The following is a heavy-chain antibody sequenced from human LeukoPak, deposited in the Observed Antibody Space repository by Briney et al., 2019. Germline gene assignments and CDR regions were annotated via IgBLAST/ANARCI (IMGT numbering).Heavy chain of an antibody. J-gene: IGHJ6*02. CDR2: IKEDGSEK. CDR1: GFMFSSYW. V-gene: IGHV3-7*01. D-gene: IGHD2-15*01. CDR3: AKQGSLPWYYYGMDV. Sequence: GGSLRLSCAASGFMFSSYWMSWVRQAPEKGLEWVANIKEDGSEKYFVDSVKGRFTISRGNAKNSLYLQMNSLRAEDTAVYYCAKQGSLPWYYYGMDVWGQGTTVTVSS.